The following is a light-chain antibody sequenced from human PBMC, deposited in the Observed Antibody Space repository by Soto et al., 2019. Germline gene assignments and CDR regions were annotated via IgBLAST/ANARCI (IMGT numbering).Light chain of an antibody. V-gene: IGLV2-14*01. J-gene: IGLJ2*01. CDR2: GVT. CDR3: SSYTSVTIVV. Sequence: QSALTQPASVSGSPGQSITISCTGTSSDVGAYNYVSWYQQHPGKAPKLMIYGVTNRPSGVSTRFSGSKSGNTASLTISGLQDEDEADYYCSSYTSVTIVVFGGGTKVTVL. CDR1: SSDVGAYNY.